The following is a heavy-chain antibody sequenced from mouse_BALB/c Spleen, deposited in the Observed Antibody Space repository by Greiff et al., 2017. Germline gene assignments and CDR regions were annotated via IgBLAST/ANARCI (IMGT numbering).Heavy chain of an antibody. D-gene: IGHD1-1*01. V-gene: IGHV14-3*02. CDR2: IDPANGNT. J-gene: IGHJ4*01. CDR1: GFNIKDTY. Sequence: EVQLQESGAELVKPGASVKLSCTASGFNIKDTYMHWVKQRPEQGLEWIGRIDPANGNTKYDPKFQGKATITADTSSNTAYLQLSSLTSEDTAVYYCARGTVADAMDYWGQGTSVTVSS. CDR3: ARGTVADAMDY.